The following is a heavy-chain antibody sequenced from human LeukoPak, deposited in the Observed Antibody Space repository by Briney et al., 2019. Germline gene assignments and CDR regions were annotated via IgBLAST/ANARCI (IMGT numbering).Heavy chain of an antibody. J-gene: IGHJ4*02. V-gene: IGHV1-2*06. CDR2: INPNSGGT. CDR1: GYTFTGYY. Sequence: ASVKVSCKASGYTFTGYYMHWVRQAPGQGLEWMGRINPNSGGTNYAQKFQGRVTITRDTSASTAYMELSSLRSEDTAVYYCARLPLYDFWSGYYNGNRPLDYWGQGTLVTVSS. D-gene: IGHD3-3*01. CDR3: ARLPLYDFWSGYYNGNRPLDY.